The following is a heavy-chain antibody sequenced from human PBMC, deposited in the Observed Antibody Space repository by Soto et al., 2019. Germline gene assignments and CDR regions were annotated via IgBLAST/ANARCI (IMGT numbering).Heavy chain of an antibody. V-gene: IGHV4-61*08. J-gene: IGHJ4*02. CDR1: GGSVSSGGYY. D-gene: IGHD2-15*01. Sequence: PSETLSLTCTVSGGSVSSGGYYWSWIRQPPGKGLEWIGYIYYSGIISYNPSLKSRVTISVDTSKSQFSLKLSYVTAADTAIYYCARGRSGGGNYDYWGQGTLVTVSS. CDR2: IYYSGII. CDR3: ARGRSGGGNYDY.